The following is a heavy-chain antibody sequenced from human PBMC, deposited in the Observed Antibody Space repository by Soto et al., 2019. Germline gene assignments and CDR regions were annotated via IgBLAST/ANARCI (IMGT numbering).Heavy chain of an antibody. V-gene: IGHV4-34*01. Sequence: SQTLSLTCAVYGGSFSGYYWSWIRQPPGKGLEWIGEINHSGSTNYNPSLKSRVTISVDTSKNQFSLKLSSVTAADTAVYYCAREGYCSGGSCYSKDEDYWGQGTLVTVSS. CDR3: AREGYCSGGSCYSKDEDY. CDR2: INHSGST. CDR1: GGSFSGYY. J-gene: IGHJ4*02. D-gene: IGHD2-15*01.